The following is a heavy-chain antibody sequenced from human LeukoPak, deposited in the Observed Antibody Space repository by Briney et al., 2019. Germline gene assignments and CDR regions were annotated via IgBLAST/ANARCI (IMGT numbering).Heavy chain of an antibody. J-gene: IGHJ4*02. CDR3: AKDLRDCSGGSCYGFDY. CDR2: ISYDGSNK. V-gene: IGHV3-30*18. CDR1: GFTFSSYG. D-gene: IGHD2-15*01. Sequence: GGSLRLSCAASGFTFSSYGMHWVRQAPGKGLEWVAVISYDGSNKYYADSVKGRFTISRDNSKNTLYLQMNSLRAEDTAVYYCAKDLRDCSGGSCYGFDYWGQGTLVTVSS.